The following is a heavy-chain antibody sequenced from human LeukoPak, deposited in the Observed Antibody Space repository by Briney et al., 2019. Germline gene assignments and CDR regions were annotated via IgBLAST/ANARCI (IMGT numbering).Heavy chain of an antibody. V-gene: IGHV1-46*01. J-gene: IGHJ6*03. CDR1: GYTFTSYY. Sequence: ASVKVSCKASGYTFTSYYMHWVRQAPGQGLEWMGIINPSGGSTSYAQKFQGRVTMTRDTSTSTVYMEVSSLRSEDTAVYYCARAFVVVPAATKYYYYYMDVWGKGTTVTVSS. CDR3: ARAFVVVPAATKYYYYYMDV. CDR2: INPSGGST. D-gene: IGHD2-2*01.